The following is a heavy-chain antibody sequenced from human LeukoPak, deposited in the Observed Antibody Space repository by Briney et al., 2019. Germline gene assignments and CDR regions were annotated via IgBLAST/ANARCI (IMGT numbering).Heavy chain of an antibody. CDR3: ARVGGSYYSWFDP. J-gene: IGHJ5*02. CDR2: IYYSGST. CDR1: GGSISSSSYY. V-gene: IGHV4-39*07. D-gene: IGHD1-26*01. Sequence: SETLSLTCTVSGGSISSSSYYWGWIRQPPGKGLEWIGSIYYSGSTYYNPSLKSRVTISVDTSKNQFSLKLSSVTAADTAVYYCARVGGSYYSWFDPWGQGTLVTVSS.